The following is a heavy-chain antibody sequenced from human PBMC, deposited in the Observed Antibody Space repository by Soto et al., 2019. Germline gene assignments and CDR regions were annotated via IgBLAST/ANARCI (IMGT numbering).Heavy chain of an antibody. J-gene: IGHJ4*02. CDR2: IYWDDDK. CDR3: AHRVLRTVFGLVTTTAIYFDF. Sequence: QITLKESGPTVVKPTETLTLTCTFSGFSLTTSGVGVGWVRQSPGKAPEWLALIYWDDDKRYSTSLKSRLTITKDTSKNPVVLTMANVDPADTATYYCAHRVLRTVFGLVTTTAIYFDFWGQGTPGVVSS. V-gene: IGHV2-5*02. CDR1: GFSLTTSGVG. D-gene: IGHD3-3*01.